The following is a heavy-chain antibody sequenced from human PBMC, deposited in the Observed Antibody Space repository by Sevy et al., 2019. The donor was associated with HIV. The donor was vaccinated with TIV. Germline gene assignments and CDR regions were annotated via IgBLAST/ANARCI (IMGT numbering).Heavy chain of an antibody. CDR1: GFTFSCYA. Sequence: GESLKISCAASGFTFSCYAMHWVRQAPGKGLEWVAVISYDGSNEYYEDSVKGRFAISRDNSKNTLFLQMNSLRAEDTAVYYCARDLAVAGNWFDPWGQGTLVTVSS. J-gene: IGHJ5*02. CDR2: ISYDGSNE. V-gene: IGHV3-30*09. CDR3: ARDLAVAGNWFDP. D-gene: IGHD6-19*01.